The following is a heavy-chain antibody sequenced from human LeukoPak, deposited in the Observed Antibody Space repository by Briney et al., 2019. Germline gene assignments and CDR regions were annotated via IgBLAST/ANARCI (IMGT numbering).Heavy chain of an antibody. CDR1: GFTFDDYG. CDR2: INWNGGST. Sequence: GGSLRLSCAASGFTFDDYGMSWVRQAPGKGLEWVSGINWNGGSTGYADSVKGRFTISRDNAKNSLYLQMNSLRAEDTAVYYCAKSIAAAGRNLDWFDPWGQGTLVTVSS. V-gene: IGHV3-20*04. CDR3: AKSIAAAGRNLDWFDP. D-gene: IGHD6-13*01. J-gene: IGHJ5*02.